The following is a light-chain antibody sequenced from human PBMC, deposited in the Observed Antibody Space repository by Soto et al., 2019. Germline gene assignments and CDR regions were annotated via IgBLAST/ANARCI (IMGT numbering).Light chain of an antibody. CDR1: ASDVGGYNY. J-gene: IGLJ1*01. CDR2: EVN. V-gene: IGLV2-14*01. Sequence: QSVLTQPASVSGSPGQSITISCTGTASDVGGYNYVSWYQHHPGEAPKLMIYEVNDRPSGVSNRFSGSKSGNAASLTISGLQAEDEADYYCTSYTSSSTYAFGTGTKVTVL. CDR3: TSYTSSSTYA.